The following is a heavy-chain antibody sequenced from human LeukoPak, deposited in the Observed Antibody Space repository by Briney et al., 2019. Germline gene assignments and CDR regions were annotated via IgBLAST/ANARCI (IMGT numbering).Heavy chain of an antibody. V-gene: IGHV4-61*02. J-gene: IGHJ4*02. CDR3: ARDLIRSGGYSSGWYFDY. CDR1: GDSISSGDYY. D-gene: IGHD6-19*01. CDR2: ISSSGST. Sequence: SETLSLTCTVSGDSISSGDYYWSWIRQPAGKGLEWIGRISSSGSTNYNPSLKSRVTISVDTSKNQFSLKLSSVTAADTAVYYCARDLIRSGGYSSGWYFDYWGQGTLVTVSS.